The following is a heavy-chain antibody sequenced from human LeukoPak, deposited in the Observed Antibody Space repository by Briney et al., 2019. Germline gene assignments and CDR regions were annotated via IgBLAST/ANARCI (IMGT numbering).Heavy chain of an antibody. V-gene: IGHV1-2*06. CDR1: GYTFTDYY. CDR3: AKNRAGVYADY. D-gene: IGHD5/OR15-5a*01. J-gene: IGHJ4*02. Sequence: ASVTISCKASGYTFTDYYVHWVRQAPGQGLEWMGRISPNSGGTNYAQKFRGRLTVTRDTSISTAYMERSSLRSDDTAVYNCAKNRAGVYADYCGQGTLVTVSS. CDR2: ISPNSGGT.